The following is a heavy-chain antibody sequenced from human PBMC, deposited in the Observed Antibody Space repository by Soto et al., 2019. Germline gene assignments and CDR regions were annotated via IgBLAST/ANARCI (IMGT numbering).Heavy chain of an antibody. CDR1: GFTFRSYA. J-gene: IGHJ4*02. D-gene: IGHD4-17*01. CDR3: AKATGLLDPFAY. CDR2: ISGSDDST. Sequence: GGSLRLSCAASGFTFRSYAMGWVRQAPGKGLDWVSSISGSDDSTHYADSVRGRFTISRDNSKNTLYLQMTSLRAEDTAVYYCAKATGLLDPFAYWGQGTLVTVSS. V-gene: IGHV3-23*01.